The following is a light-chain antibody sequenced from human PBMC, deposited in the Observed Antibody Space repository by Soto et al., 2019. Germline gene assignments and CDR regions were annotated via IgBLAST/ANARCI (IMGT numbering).Light chain of an antibody. Sequence: EIVMTQSPATLSVSTGDRVTLSCRASQSVRSNSAWYQQKPGQAPRLLLYGASIRATGIPARFSGSGYGTEFTLSISSLQSEDFAVYYCQQYNNWPLTFGGGTKVDIK. CDR1: QSVRSN. CDR3: QQYNNWPLT. J-gene: IGKJ4*01. V-gene: IGKV3-15*01. CDR2: GAS.